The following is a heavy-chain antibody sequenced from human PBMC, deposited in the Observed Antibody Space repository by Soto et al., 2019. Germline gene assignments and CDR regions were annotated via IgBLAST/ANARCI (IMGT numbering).Heavy chain of an antibody. CDR1: GDTFSFYS. Sequence: QVQLVQSGAEVKKPGSSVKVSCKASGDTFSFYSINWVRQAPGLGLEWMGRINHILRMSNYAQRFQGRVTMTADKSTSTAYMELSSLRSEDTAMYYWASSYGSGYRAFDYWGQGDLVTVSS. D-gene: IGHD3-10*01. CDR3: ASSYGSGYRAFDY. J-gene: IGHJ4*02. CDR2: INHILRMS. V-gene: IGHV1-69*02.